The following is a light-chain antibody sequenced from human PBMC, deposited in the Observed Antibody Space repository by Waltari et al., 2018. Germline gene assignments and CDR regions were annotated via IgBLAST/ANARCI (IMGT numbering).Light chain of an antibody. CDR1: SSAVGTYNL. CDR3: CSYADGTTSV. CDR2: GVT. J-gene: IGLJ3*02. Sequence: QSALTQPASVSGSPGQSITISCTGTSSAVGTYNLFSWYQQHPGKAPKVIIYGVTQRPSGVSNRFSGSKSGNTASLTISGLQAEDEADYYCCSYADGTTSVFGGGTKLTVL. V-gene: IGLV2-23*02.